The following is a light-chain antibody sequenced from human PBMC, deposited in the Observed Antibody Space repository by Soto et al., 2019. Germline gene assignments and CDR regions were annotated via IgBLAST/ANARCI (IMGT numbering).Light chain of an antibody. Sequence: QSVLTQPPSASGPPGQRVTISCSGSSSNIGRYYVYWYQQLPGTAPKLLIYKNNQRPSGVPDRFSGSKSGTSASLAISGLRFEDEADYCCAVWDDSLSGPVFGGGTKLTVL. CDR3: AVWDDSLSGPV. CDR2: KNN. CDR1: SSNIGRYY. J-gene: IGLJ2*01. V-gene: IGLV1-47*01.